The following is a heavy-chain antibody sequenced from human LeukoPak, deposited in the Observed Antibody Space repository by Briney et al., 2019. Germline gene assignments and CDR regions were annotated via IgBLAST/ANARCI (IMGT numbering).Heavy chain of an antibody. Sequence: GGSLRLSCAASGFKFNDYYMAWIRQAPGKGLEWISYISASGYTRYYGDSAKGRFIVSRDNAKNSLFLQMNSLRGEDTVVYYCARDPPWEILSYFNLWGLRTLVTVYS. D-gene: IGHD1-26*01. CDR1: GFKFNDYY. CDR3: ARDPPWEILSYFNL. CDR2: ISASGYTR. J-gene: IGHJ4*02. V-gene: IGHV3-11*04.